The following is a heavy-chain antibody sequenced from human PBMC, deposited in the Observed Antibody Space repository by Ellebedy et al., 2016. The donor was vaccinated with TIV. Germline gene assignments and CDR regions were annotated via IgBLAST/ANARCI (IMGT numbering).Heavy chain of an antibody. V-gene: IGHV1-2*02. CDR1: GYTFTDYY. D-gene: IGHD1-26*01. Sequence: ASVKVSXXASGYTFTDYYIHWVRQAPGQGLEWVGWIDPNSGGTNCAQRFQDSVTLTRDTSINTAYMDLSRLRSDDTAVYYCARDGYSGAYDAFDIWGQGTMVTVSS. J-gene: IGHJ3*02. CDR3: ARDGYSGAYDAFDI. CDR2: IDPNSGGT.